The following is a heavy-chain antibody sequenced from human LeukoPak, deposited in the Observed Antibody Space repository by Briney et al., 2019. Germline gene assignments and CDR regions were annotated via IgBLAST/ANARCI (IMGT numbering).Heavy chain of an antibody. V-gene: IGHV1-18*01. CDR1: DYSFTNCG. Sequence: GASVNVSFKASDYSFTNCGVSCGRQAPGQGLEWMGWISAYNDNAHYAQGLEGRVTMTSETSTRTAYMELRSLRSDDTAVYYCARSTLGIDFDYWGQGSLVTVSS. J-gene: IGHJ4*02. D-gene: IGHD7-27*01. CDR3: ARSTLGIDFDY. CDR2: ISAYNDNA.